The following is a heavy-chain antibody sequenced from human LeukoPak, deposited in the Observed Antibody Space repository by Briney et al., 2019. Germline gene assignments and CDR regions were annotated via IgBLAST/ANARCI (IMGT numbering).Heavy chain of an antibody. CDR2: ISAYNGNT. Sequence: ATVKVSCEASGYTFTSYGISWVRQAPGQGLEWMGWISAYNGNTNYAQKLQGRGTMITDTSTSTPYLELRSLRSDDTAVYYCARDGNWGTFDYWGQGTLVTVSS. J-gene: IGHJ4*02. CDR3: ARDGNWGTFDY. V-gene: IGHV1-18*01. D-gene: IGHD7-27*01. CDR1: GYTFTSYG.